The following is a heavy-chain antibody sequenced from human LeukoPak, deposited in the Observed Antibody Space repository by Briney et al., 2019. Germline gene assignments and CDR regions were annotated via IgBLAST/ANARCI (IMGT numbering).Heavy chain of an antibody. CDR2: VSCFNGDT. CDR1: GYTFNHHG. CDR3: ARDPTNTSGRYAYHDY. Sequence: ASVKVSCKASGYTFNHHGISWVRQAPGQGLEWMGWVSCFNGDTHYAQKFQGRVHMTRDTSTTTAYMELRSLRSDDTALYYCARDPTNTSGRYAYHDYWGQGTLVTVSS. D-gene: IGHD6-19*01. J-gene: IGHJ4*02. V-gene: IGHV1-18*04.